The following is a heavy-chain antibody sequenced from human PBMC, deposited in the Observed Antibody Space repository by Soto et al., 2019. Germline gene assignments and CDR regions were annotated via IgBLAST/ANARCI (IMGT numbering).Heavy chain of an antibody. CDR3: AREASVAALNWFDP. CDR2: ISYTGRT. D-gene: IGHD6-6*01. V-gene: IGHV4-31*03. CDR1: GGSISSDANF. Sequence: SETLSLTCTVSGGSISSDANFWSWIRQLPGRGLEWIGYISYTGRTYYTPSLNSRLTISLDTSKNLFSLRLSAVTAADTATYYCAREASVAALNWFDPWGQGTLVTVSS. J-gene: IGHJ5*02.